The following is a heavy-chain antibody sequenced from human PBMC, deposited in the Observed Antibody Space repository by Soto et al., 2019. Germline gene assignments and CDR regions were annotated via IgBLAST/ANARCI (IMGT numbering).Heavy chain of an antibody. CDR3: ASSSGVVIEGGYYYYMDV. CDR1: SGSISSSNW. CDR2: IYHSGST. D-gene: IGHD3-3*01. Sequence: SETLSLTCAVSSGSISSSNWWSWVRQPPGKGLEWIGEIYHSGSTNYNPSLKSRVTISVDKSKNQFSLKLSSVTAADTAVYYCASSSGVVIEGGYYYYMDVWGKGTTVTVSS. V-gene: IGHV4-4*02. J-gene: IGHJ6*03.